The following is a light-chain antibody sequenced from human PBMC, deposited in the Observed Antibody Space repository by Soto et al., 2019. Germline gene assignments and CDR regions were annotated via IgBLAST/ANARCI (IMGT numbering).Light chain of an antibody. V-gene: IGKV3-15*01. Sequence: EIVMTQSPATLSVSPGEGATLSCKASQNVYNNLAWYQQRPGQSPRLLIYDASTRATGISARFSGSGYGTEFTLTISSLQSXDFAVYFCQQCRNWPLTFGGGTKVDI. CDR3: QQCRNWPLT. CDR1: QNVYNN. CDR2: DAS. J-gene: IGKJ4*01.